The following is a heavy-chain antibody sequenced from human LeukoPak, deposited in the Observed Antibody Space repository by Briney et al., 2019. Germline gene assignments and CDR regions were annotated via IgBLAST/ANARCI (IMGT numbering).Heavy chain of an antibody. D-gene: IGHD3-22*01. CDR3: ARDRILYDSSGYHTGVYNWFDP. J-gene: IGHJ5*02. Sequence: PSETLPLTCTVSGGSTSSGDYYWSWIRQPPGKGLEWIGYIYYSGSTYYNPSLKSRVTISVDTSKNQFSLKLSSVTAADTAVYYYARDRILYDSSGYHTGVYNWFDPWGQGTLVTVSS. CDR1: GGSTSSGDYY. CDR2: IYYSGST. V-gene: IGHV4-30-4*01.